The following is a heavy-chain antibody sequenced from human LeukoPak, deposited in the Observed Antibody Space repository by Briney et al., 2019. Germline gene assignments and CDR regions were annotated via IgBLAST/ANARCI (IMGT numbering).Heavy chain of an antibody. Sequence: ASVNVSCKASGGTFSSYAISWVRQAPGQGLEWMGGIIPIFGTANCAQKLQGRVTMTTDTSTSTAYMELRSLRSDDTAVYYCARAGYYDSSGYQPHVDAFDIWGQGTMVTVSS. CDR2: IIPIFGTA. D-gene: IGHD3-22*01. J-gene: IGHJ3*02. CDR3: ARAGYYDSSGYQPHVDAFDI. CDR1: GGTFSSYA. V-gene: IGHV1-69*05.